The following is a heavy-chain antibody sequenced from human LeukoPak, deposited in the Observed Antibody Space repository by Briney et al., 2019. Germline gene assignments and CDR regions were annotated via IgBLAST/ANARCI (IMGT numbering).Heavy chain of an antibody. J-gene: IGHJ4*02. V-gene: IGHV1-46*01. CDR1: RYTFTGYY. CDR2: INPSGGST. D-gene: IGHD1-26*01. Sequence: GASVKVSCKASRYTFTGYYMHWVRQAPGQGLEWMGIINPSGGSTSYAQKFQGRVTMTRDMSTSTVYMELSSLRSEDTALYYCARGVSGNYYFDYWGQGTLVTVPS. CDR3: ARGVSGNYYFDY.